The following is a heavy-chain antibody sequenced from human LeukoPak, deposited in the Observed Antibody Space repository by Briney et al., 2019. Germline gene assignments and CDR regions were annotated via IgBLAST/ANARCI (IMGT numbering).Heavy chain of an antibody. J-gene: IGHJ5*02. CDR2: IDHSGST. Sequence: SETLSLTCAVYGGSFSGYYWSWIRQPPGKGLEWIGEIDHSGSTNYNPSLKSRVTISVDTSKNQFSLKLSSVTAADTAVYYCARGSPYYDFWSGYSNWFDPWGQGTLVTVSS. CDR3: ARGSPYYDFWSGYSNWFDP. V-gene: IGHV4-34*01. CDR1: GGSFSGYY. D-gene: IGHD3-3*01.